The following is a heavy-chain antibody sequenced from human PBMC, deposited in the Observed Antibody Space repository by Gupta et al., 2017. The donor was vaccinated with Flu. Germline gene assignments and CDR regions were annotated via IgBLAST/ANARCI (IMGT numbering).Heavy chain of an antibody. V-gene: IGHV3-13*01. CDR2: FGTAADT. Sequence: EVQLVESGGGLVQPGGSMRLSCAASGFAFSTSDRRWVRHSQGKGLELRASFGTAADTIYPDSVQDRITISNENAKNSLYLHMGSLTTGDTAVYYCLRGLGADYTSWGYFNYWGPGVFVTVSS. J-gene: IGHJ4*02. CDR1: GFAFSTSD. CDR3: LRGLGADYTSWGYFNY. D-gene: IGHD2-2*02.